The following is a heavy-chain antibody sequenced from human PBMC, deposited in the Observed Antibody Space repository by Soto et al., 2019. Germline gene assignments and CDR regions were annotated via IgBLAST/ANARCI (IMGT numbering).Heavy chain of an antibody. CDR2: ISYDGSNK. D-gene: IGHD6-6*01. J-gene: IGHJ4*02. Sequence: ESGGGVVQPGRSLRLSCAASGFTFSSYGMHWVRQAPGKGLEWVAVISYDGSNKYYADSVKGRFTISRDNSKNTLYLQMSSLRAEDTAVYYCAKDSVDSSSSGGDYWGQGTLVTVSS. CDR1: GFTFSSYG. CDR3: AKDSVDSSSSGGDY. V-gene: IGHV3-30*18.